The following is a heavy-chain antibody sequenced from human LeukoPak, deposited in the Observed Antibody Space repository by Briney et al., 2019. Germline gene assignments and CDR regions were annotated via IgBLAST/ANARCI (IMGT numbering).Heavy chain of an antibody. CDR1: GGSFSGYY. CDR3: ARQIRDCSSTSCYSPY. D-gene: IGHD2-2*01. J-gene: IGHJ4*02. CDR2: INHSGST. Sequence: SETLSLTCAVYGGSFSGYYCGWIRQPPGKGLEWIGEINHSGSTNYNPSLKSQVTISVDTSKTQFSLKLSSVPAADTAVYYCARQIRDCSSTSCYSPYWGQGTLVTVSS. V-gene: IGHV4-34*01.